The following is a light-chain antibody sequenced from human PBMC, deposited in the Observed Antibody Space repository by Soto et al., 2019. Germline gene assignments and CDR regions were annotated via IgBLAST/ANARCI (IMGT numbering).Light chain of an antibody. CDR2: QDS. CDR1: KLGDKY. J-gene: IGLJ2*01. CDR3: QAWDSSTVV. V-gene: IGLV3-1*01. Sequence: SYELTQPPSVSVSPGQTASITCSGDKLGDKYACWYQQKPGQSPVLVICQDSKRPSGIPERFSGSNSGNTATLTISGTQAMDEADYYCQAWDSSTVVFGGGTKFTVL.